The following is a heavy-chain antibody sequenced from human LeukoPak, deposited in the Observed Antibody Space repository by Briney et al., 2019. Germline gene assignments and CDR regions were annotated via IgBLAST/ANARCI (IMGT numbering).Heavy chain of an antibody. CDR3: ARDRRDFDWLHTTFPYGNYYYYMDV. D-gene: IGHD3-9*01. V-gene: IGHV4-59*12. Sequence: SETLSLTCTVSGGSISSYYWSWIRQPPGKGLEWIGYIYYSGSTNYNPSLKSRVTISVDTSKNQFSLKLSSVTAADTAVYYCARDRRDFDWLHTTFPYGNYYYYMDVWGKGTTVTISS. CDR2: IYYSGST. J-gene: IGHJ6*03. CDR1: GGSISSYY.